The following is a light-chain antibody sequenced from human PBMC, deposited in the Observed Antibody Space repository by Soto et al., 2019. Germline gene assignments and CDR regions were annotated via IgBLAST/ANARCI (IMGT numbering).Light chain of an antibody. V-gene: IGKV3-20*01. Sequence: EIVLTQSPGTLSLSPGERATLSCRASQSVSSSLLAWYQQKPGQAHRLLIYGASSRATGIPDRFSGSGSGTDFTLTISRLEPEDFAVYYCQQYGSSPRTFGQGTKVEIK. CDR1: QSVSSSL. CDR3: QQYGSSPRT. CDR2: GAS. J-gene: IGKJ1*01.